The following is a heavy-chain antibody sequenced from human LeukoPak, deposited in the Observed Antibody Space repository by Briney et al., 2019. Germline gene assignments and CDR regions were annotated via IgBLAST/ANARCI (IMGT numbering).Heavy chain of an antibody. V-gene: IGHV4-34*01. CDR1: GGSFSGYY. Sequence: SETLSLTCAVYGGSFSGYYWSWIRQPPGKGLEWIGEINHSGSTNYNPSLKSRVTISVDTSKNQFSLKLSSVTAADTAVYYCARVDSSGPYRPYYYYYGMDVWGQGTTVTVSS. J-gene: IGHJ6*02. D-gene: IGHD3-22*01. CDR2: INHSGST. CDR3: ARVDSSGPYRPYYYYYGMDV.